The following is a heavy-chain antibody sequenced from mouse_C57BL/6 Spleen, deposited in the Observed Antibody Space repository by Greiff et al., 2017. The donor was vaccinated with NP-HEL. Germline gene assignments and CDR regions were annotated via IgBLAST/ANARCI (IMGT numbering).Heavy chain of an antibody. CDR3: ARAVYSNYVGYAMDY. Sequence: QVQLQQPGAELVKPGASVKLSCKASGYTFTRSWMHWVKQRPGQGLEWIGMIHPNSGSTNYNEKLKSKATLTVDKSSSTAYMQLSSLTSEDSAVYYCARAVYSNYVGYAMDYWGQGTSVTVSS. J-gene: IGHJ4*01. CDR1: GYTFTRSW. D-gene: IGHD2-5*01. V-gene: IGHV1-64*01. CDR2: IHPNSGST.